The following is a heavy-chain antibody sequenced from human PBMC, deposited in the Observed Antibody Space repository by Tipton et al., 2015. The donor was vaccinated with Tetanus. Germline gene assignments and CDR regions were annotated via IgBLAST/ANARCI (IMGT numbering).Heavy chain of an antibody. CDR3: ARAHCSDGVCNFDF. Sequence: QLVQSGGEVKKPGESLKISCKGSGYIFTNYWIGWVRQKPGKGLEWMGIIYPCDSDTRYSPSFQGQVTISVDKSINTAYLQWSSLKASDTSMFYCARAHCSDGVCNFDFWGQVALVTVAS. J-gene: IGHJ4*02. V-gene: IGHV5-51*01. CDR2: IYPCDSDT. D-gene: IGHD2-15*01. CDR1: GYIFTNYW.